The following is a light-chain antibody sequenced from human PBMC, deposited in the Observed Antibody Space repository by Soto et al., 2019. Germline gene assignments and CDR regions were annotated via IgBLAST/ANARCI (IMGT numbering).Light chain of an antibody. CDR3: QQYNSWPPLT. Sequence: EIAMTQSPATLSMFPGERATLSCRASQSVSSNLAWYQQKPGQAPRLLIYGASTRATGIPGRFSGSGSGTEVHFTIRSLQSEDFAVYYCQQYNSWPPLTFGGGTKVEIK. J-gene: IGKJ4*01. CDR2: GAS. V-gene: IGKV3-15*01. CDR1: QSVSSN.